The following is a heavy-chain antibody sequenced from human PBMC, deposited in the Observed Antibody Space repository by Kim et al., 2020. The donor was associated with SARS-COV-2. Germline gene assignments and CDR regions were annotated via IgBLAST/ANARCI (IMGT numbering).Heavy chain of an antibody. CDR1: GYTLTELS. CDR3: ATDSYSSSWYSLYYYYGMDV. D-gene: IGHD6-13*01. J-gene: IGHJ6*02. V-gene: IGHV1-24*01. Sequence: ASVKVSCKVSGYTLTELSMHWVRQAPGKGLEWTGGFDPEDGETIYAQKFQGRVTMTEDTSTDTAYMELSSLRSEDTAVYYCATDSYSSSWYSLYYYYGMDVWGQGTTVTVSS. CDR2: FDPEDGET.